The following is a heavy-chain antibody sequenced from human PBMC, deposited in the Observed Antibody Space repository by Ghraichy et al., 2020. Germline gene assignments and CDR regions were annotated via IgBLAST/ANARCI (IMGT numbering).Heavy chain of an antibody. CDR1: GFTFSSYA. Sequence: GESLNISCAASGFTFSSYAMSWVRQAPGKGLEWVSAISGSGGSTYYADSVKGRFTISRDNSKNTLYLQMNSLRAEDTAVYYCAKDYDILTGYSLYYYYGMDVWGQGTTVTVSS. CDR3: AKDYDILTGYSLYYYYGMDV. D-gene: IGHD3-9*01. V-gene: IGHV3-23*01. J-gene: IGHJ6*02. CDR2: ISGSGGST.